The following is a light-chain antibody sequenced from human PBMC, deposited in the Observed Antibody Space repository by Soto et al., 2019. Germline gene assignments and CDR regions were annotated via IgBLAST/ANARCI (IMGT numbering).Light chain of an antibody. V-gene: IGLV2-14*01. CDR2: EVT. CDR3: SSYSTTSSPHVL. J-gene: IGLJ2*01. CDR1: RSDVGRYNY. Sequence: QSVLTQPASVSGSPGQSITISCTGTRSDVGRYNYVSWYQQHPGKDPKLLIYEVTYRPSGVSTRFSASKSGSTASLTISGSQAEDEADYSCSSYSTTSSPHVLFGGGAQLTVL.